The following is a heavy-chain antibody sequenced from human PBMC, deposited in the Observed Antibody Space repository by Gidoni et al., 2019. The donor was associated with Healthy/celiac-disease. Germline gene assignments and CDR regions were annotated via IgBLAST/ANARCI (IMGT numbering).Heavy chain of an antibody. CDR2: INHSGST. J-gene: IGHJ5*02. D-gene: IGHD3-16*01. CDR3: ARARRIMITFGGGLLT. V-gene: IGHV4-34*01. CDR1: GGSFSGYY. Sequence: QVQLQQWGAGLLKPSETLSLTCAVYGGSFSGYYWRWIRQPPGQGLEWIGEINHSGSTNYNPSLKSRVTISVDTSKNQFSLKLSSVTAADTAVYYCARARRIMITFGGGLLTWGQGTLVTVSS.